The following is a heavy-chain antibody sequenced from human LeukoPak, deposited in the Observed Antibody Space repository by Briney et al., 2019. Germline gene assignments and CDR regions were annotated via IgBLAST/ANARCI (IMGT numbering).Heavy chain of an antibody. CDR1: GASISNYY. D-gene: IGHD3-16*02. CDR2: MLYSGSA. Sequence: SETLSLTCTVSGASISNYYWSWIRQSPGKGLEWIGYMLYSGSANQNPSLRSRVTISVDTSKNQVSLKLSSVTAADTAVYYCARSDIWGSYRFLDYWGQGALVTVSS. J-gene: IGHJ4*02. V-gene: IGHV4-59*08. CDR3: ARSDIWGSYRFLDY.